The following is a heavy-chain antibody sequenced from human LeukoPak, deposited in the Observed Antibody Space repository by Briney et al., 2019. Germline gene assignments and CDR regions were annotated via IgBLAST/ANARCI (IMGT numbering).Heavy chain of an antibody. CDR3: AGGRGSYGLWDT. Sequence: GGSLRLSCVASGFTFSNSGMSWVRQAPGKGLVWVSRIKPDGSSTNYADSVKGRFTISRDNAKNTVFLQMNSLRAEDTAVYYCAGGRGSYGLWDTWGQGTLVSVSS. CDR2: IKPDGSST. CDR1: GFTFSNSG. V-gene: IGHV3-74*01. D-gene: IGHD3-16*01. J-gene: IGHJ5*02.